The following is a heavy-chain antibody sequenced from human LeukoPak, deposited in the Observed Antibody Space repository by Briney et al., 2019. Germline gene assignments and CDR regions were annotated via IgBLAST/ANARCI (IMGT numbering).Heavy chain of an antibody. CDR2: ISHDGSNK. Sequence: GGSLRLSCQASGFXFSSYGMHWVRQAPGKGLEWVAVISHDGSNKYYADSVKGRFTISRDNSKNTLYLQMNSLRAEDTAVYYCAKDREYDSSGYRDYWGQGTLVTVSS. D-gene: IGHD3-22*01. CDR1: GFXFSSYG. V-gene: IGHV3-30*18. J-gene: IGHJ4*02. CDR3: AKDREYDSSGYRDY.